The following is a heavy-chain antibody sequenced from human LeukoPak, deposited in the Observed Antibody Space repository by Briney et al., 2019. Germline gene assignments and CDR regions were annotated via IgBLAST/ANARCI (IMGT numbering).Heavy chain of an antibody. Sequence: GGSLRLSCAASGFTFSNAWMSWVRQAPGKGLEWVGRIKSKTDGGTTDYAAPVNGRFTISRDDSKNTLYLQMNSLKTEDTAIYYCTALSGYYMKYWGQGSLVTVSS. V-gene: IGHV3-15*01. CDR1: GFTFSNAW. CDR3: TALSGYYMKY. J-gene: IGHJ4*02. CDR2: IKSKTDGGTT. D-gene: IGHD3-9*01.